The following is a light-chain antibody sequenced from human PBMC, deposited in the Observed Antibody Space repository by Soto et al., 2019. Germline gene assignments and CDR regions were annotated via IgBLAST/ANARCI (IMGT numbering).Light chain of an antibody. V-gene: IGLV1-51*01. J-gene: IGLJ2*01. CDR1: SSNLGNNY. CDR3: GTWDSSLTAVV. CDR2: DDS. Sequence: QSVLTQPPSVSAAPGQXXTISCSGSSSNLGNNYVSWYQRLPGTAPKLLIYDDSERPPGIPDRFSGSKSGSSATLGISGLQPGDEADYYCGTWDSSLTAVVFGGGTKLTVL.